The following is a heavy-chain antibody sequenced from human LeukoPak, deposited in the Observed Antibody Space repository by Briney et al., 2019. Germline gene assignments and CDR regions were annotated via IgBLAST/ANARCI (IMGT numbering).Heavy chain of an antibody. V-gene: IGHV3-49*04. J-gene: IGHJ4*02. D-gene: IGHD3-22*01. CDR3: ISQYYDSSGYPIAYYFDY. Sequence: GGSLRLSCTASGFTFGDYTMSWVRQAPGKGLEWVGFIRSRAYGGTTEYAASVKGRFTIARDDSKSIAYLQMNSLKTEDTAVYYCISQYYDSSGYPIAYYFDYWGQGTLVTVSS. CDR2: IRSRAYGGTT. CDR1: GFTFGDYT.